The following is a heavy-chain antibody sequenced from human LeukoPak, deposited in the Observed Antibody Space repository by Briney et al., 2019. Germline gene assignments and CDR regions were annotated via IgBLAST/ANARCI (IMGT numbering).Heavy chain of an antibody. Sequence: PSETLSLTCTVSGGSISRYYWSWLRQPPGKGLEWIGYIYYSGSTTYNPSLKNRVTMSVDTSKNQFSVKLSSVTTADTAVYYCVRHDMDVAGGGLDYFDHWGQGTLVTVSS. CDR3: VRHDMDVAGGGLDYFDH. CDR1: GGSISRYY. V-gene: IGHV4-59*08. J-gene: IGHJ4*02. D-gene: IGHD1-26*01. CDR2: IYYSGST.